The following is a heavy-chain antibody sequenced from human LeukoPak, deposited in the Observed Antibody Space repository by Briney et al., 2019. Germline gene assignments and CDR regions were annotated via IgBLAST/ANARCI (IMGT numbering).Heavy chain of an antibody. J-gene: IGHJ3*02. CDR3: AGIVGATTVTFDI. D-gene: IGHD1-26*01. Sequence: GASVKVSCKASGYTFTGYYMHWVRRAPGQGLEWMGWINPNSGGTNYAQKFQGRVTMTRDTSISTAYMELSRLRSDDTAVYYCAGIVGATTVTFDIWGQGTMVTVSS. V-gene: IGHV1-2*02. CDR1: GYTFTGYY. CDR2: INPNSGGT.